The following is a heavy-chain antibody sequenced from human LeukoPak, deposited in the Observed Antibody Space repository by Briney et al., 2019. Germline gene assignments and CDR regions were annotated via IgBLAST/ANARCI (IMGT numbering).Heavy chain of an antibody. CDR3: AQEGHGSGSYYLPY. V-gene: IGHV3-23*01. CDR1: GFTFSGYA. D-gene: IGHD3-10*01. Sequence: GGSLRLSCSPPGFTFSGYAMSGVGQPPGKGLEGDSAISVTGGSTFYADSVKGRFTVSRDNSKNTLFLQMNRLRADDTAVYYCAQEGHGSGSYYLPYWGQGTLVTVSS. CDR2: ISVTGGST. J-gene: IGHJ4*02.